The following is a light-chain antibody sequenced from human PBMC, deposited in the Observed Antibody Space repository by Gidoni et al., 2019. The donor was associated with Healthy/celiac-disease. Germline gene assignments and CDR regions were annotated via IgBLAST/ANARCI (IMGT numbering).Light chain of an antibody. Sequence: PASLAVSPGERAPLSCGARQGVSSNLAWYQQKPGQAPRLLICGASTRATGIPARFSGSGSGTEFTLTISSLQSEDFAVYYCQQYNNWPWTFGQGTKVEIK. CDR1: QGVSSN. J-gene: IGKJ1*01. CDR2: GAS. V-gene: IGKV3-15*01. CDR3: QQYNNWPWT.